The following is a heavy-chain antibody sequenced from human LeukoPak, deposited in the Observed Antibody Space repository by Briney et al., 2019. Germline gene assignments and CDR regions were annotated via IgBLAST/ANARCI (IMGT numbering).Heavy chain of an antibody. CDR2: IYWDDNK. D-gene: IGHD4-23*01. CDR1: GFLLSTSGVG. V-gene: IGHV2-5*02. CDR3: THTVDYGGNPNDF. Sequence: SGPTLVNPTQTLTLTCTFSGFLLSTSGVGVGWIRQPPGKALEWLALIYWDDNKRYSPSLKNRLTLTRGTSENQVVLTLTNMEPVDTATYYCTHTVDYGGNPNDFWGQGTLVTVSS. J-gene: IGHJ4*02.